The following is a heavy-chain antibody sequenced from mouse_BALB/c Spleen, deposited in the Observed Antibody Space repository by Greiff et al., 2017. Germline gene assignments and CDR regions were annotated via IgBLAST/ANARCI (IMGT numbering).Heavy chain of an antibody. CDR3: ARSAPYGSSYGWFAY. CDR1: GYTFTSYW. V-gene: IGHV1-87*01. D-gene: IGHD1-1*01. J-gene: IGHJ3*01. Sequence: QVQLQQSGAELARPGASVKLSCKASGYTFTSYWMQWVKQRPGQGLEWIGAIYPGDGDTRYTQKFKGKATLTADKSSSTAYMQLSSLASEDSAVYYCARSAPYGSSYGWFAYWGQGTLVTVSA. CDR2: IYPGDGDT.